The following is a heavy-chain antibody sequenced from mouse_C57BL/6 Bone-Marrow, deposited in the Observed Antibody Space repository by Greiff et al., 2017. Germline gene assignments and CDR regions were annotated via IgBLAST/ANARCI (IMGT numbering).Heavy chain of an antibody. CDR2: IFPGSGST. D-gene: IGHD2-5*01. CDR1: GYTFTDYY. Sequence: QVQLKHSGPELVKPGASVKISCKASGYTFTDYYINWVKQRPGQGLEWIGWIFPGSGSTYYNEKFKGKATLTVDKSSSTAYMLLSSLTSEDSAVYFCARLDPYYSRPMDYWGQGTSVTVSA. V-gene: IGHV1-75*01. J-gene: IGHJ4*01. CDR3: ARLDPYYSRPMDY.